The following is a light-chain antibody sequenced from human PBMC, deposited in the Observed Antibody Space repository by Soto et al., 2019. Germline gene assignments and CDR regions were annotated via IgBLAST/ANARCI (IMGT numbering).Light chain of an antibody. Sequence: EIVLTQSPGTLSLSPGERATLSCRASQSVSSTFFAWYQKKPGQDFRLLIYAAASRATGISDRFSGSGSGTDFTLTISRLAPEDFAVYYCQQYGTSPPTFGQGTKLEIK. CDR3: QQYGTSPPT. V-gene: IGKV3-20*01. CDR2: AAA. CDR1: QSVSSTF. J-gene: IGKJ2*01.